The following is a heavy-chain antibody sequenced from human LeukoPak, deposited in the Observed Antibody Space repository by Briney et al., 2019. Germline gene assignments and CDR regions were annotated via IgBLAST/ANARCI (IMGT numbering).Heavy chain of an antibody. J-gene: IGHJ5*02. CDR3: ARLYYYDSRIDP. CDR2: MYYSGST. Sequence: PSQTLSLTCTVSGGSINSGDYYWSWIRQPPGKGLEWIAYMYYSGSTYYNPSLKSRVTMSADTSKNQLSLKLCSVTAADTAVYYCARLYYYDSRIDPWGQGILVTVSS. D-gene: IGHD3-22*01. V-gene: IGHV4-30-4*01. CDR1: GGSINSGDYY.